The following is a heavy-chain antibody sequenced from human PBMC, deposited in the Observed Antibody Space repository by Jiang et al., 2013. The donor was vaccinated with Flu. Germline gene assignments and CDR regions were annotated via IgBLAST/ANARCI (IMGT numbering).Heavy chain of an antibody. J-gene: IGHJ4*02. CDR1: GYKFTNYW. D-gene: IGHD6-6*01. CDR3: ARDGSSSYYVDY. CDR2: IDPRDSYT. Sequence: PGESLRISCKGSGYKFTNYWISWVRQMPGKGLEWMGRIDPRDSYTNYNPSFQGHVTFSIDKSLNTAYLQWGTLKASDTAIYYCARDGSSSYYVDYWGQGSLVSVSP. V-gene: IGHV5-10-1*01.